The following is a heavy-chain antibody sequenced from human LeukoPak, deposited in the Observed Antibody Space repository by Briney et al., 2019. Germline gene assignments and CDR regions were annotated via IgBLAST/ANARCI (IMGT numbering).Heavy chain of an antibody. J-gene: IGHJ4*02. D-gene: IGHD3-22*01. V-gene: IGHV4-4*09. CDR3: ARGPEDYYYDSSGYFDY. CDR2: IYTSGST. Sequence: SETLSLTCTVSGGSISSYYWSWIRQPPGKGLEWIGYIYTSGSTNYNPSLKSRVTISVDTSKNQFSLKLSSVTAADTAVYYCARGPEDYYYDSSGYFDYWGRGTLVTVSS. CDR1: GGSISSYY.